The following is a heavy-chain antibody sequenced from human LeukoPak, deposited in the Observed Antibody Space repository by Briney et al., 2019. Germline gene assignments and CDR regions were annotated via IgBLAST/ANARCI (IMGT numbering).Heavy chain of an antibody. CDR1: GYTFNGYY. CDR2: INPNSGGT. D-gene: IGHD6-6*01. CDR3: ARDRLISSSSGDWFDP. Sequence: ASVKVSCKASGYTFNGYYMHWVRQAPGQGLEWMGWINPNSGGTNYAQKFQGRVTMTRDTSISTAYMELSRLRSDDTAVYYCARDRLISSSSGDWFDPWGQGTLVTVSS. V-gene: IGHV1-2*02. J-gene: IGHJ5*02.